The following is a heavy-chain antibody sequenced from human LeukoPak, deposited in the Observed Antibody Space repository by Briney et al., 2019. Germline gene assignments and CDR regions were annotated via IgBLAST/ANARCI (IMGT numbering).Heavy chain of an antibody. D-gene: IGHD1-1*01. CDR2: ISGSGGST. V-gene: IGHV3-23*01. J-gene: IGHJ5*02. CDR1: GFTFSSYV. CDR3: ARASWISNADAVS. Sequence: GGSLRLSCAASGFTFSSYVMTWVRQAPGKGLEWVSTISGSGGSTYYADSVKGRFTISRDNSKNTLYLQMNSLSVEDTAVYYCARASWISNADAVSWGQGALVTVSS.